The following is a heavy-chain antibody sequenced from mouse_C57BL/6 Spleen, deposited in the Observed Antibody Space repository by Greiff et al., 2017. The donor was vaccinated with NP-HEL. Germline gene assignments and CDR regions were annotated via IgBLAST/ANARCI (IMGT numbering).Heavy chain of an antibody. CDR3: ARYMESHFDY. CDR1: GFTFTDYY. V-gene: IGHV7-3*01. J-gene: IGHJ2*01. CDR2: IRNKANGYTT. Sequence: EVKVVESGGGLVQPGGSLSLSCAASGFTFTDYYMSWVRQPPGKALEWLGFIRNKANGYTTEYSASVKGRFTISRDNSQSILYLQMNALRAEDSATYYCARYMESHFDYWGQGTTLTVSS.